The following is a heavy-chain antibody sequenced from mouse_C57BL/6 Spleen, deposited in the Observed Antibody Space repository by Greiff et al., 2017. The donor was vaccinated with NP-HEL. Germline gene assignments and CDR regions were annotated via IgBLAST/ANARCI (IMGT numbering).Heavy chain of an antibody. J-gene: IGHJ3*01. Sequence: VQLQQSGAELVRPGASVKLSCTASGFNIKDDYMHWVKQRPEQGLEWIGWIDPENGDTEYASKFQGKATITADTSSNTAYLQLSILASEDTAVYYCTTGGVRRFAYWGQGTLVTVSA. D-gene: IGHD2-14*01. CDR2: IDPENGDT. V-gene: IGHV14-4*01. CDR3: TTGGVRRFAY. CDR1: GFNIKDDY.